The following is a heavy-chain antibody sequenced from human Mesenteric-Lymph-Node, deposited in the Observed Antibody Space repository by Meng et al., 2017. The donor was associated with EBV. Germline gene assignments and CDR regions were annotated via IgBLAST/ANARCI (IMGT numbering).Heavy chain of an antibody. CDR2: INHSGST. CDR3: AKTGSSGWSDLDY. D-gene: IGHD6-19*01. V-gene: IGHV4-34*02. Sequence: HVALQQWGAGLLKPSETLSLTCGVTGGSFGGYYWTWIRQPPGKGLEWIGEINHSGSTNYNPSLKSRVTISLDTSKNQISLKLTSVTAADTAVYYCAKTGSSGWSDLDYWGRGSLVTVSS. CDR1: GGSFGGYY. J-gene: IGHJ4*02.